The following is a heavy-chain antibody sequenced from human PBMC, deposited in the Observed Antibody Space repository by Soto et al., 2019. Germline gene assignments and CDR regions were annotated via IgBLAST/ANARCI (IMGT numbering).Heavy chain of an antibody. D-gene: IGHD1-26*01. CDR1: GGSISGYY. CDR3: ARGRSGSYPFDY. J-gene: IGHJ4*02. V-gene: IGHV4-59*01. CDR2: IYYSGST. Sequence: SETLSLTCTVSGGSISGYYGSWIRQPPGKGLEWIGYIYYSGSTNYNPSLKSRVTISLDTSKNQFSLKLSSVTTADTAVYFCARGRSGSYPFDYWGLGTLVTVSS.